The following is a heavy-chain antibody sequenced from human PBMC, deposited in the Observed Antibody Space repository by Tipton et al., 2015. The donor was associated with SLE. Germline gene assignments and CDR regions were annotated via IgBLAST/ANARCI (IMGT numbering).Heavy chain of an antibody. V-gene: IGHV5-51*01. CDR2: IFPGDPET. J-gene: IGHJ4*02. Sequence: QLVQSGAEVKKPGESLKISCKGSGYSFSRFWIGWVRQMPGKGLEWMGSIFPGDPETRYSPSLQGQVTISADKSISTAYLQWSSLTASDTAMYYCARQSVQGDQLDYWGQGTLVTVSS. CDR3: ARQSVQGDQLDY. D-gene: IGHD1-1*01. CDR1: GYSFSRFW.